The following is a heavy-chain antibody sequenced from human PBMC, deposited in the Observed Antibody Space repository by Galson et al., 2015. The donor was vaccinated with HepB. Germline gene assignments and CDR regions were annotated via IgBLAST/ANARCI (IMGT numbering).Heavy chain of an antibody. J-gene: IGHJ4*02. D-gene: IGHD5-18*01. CDR2: ISSSSSYI. CDR3: ARDLYHGYSYGPELDY. Sequence: SLRLSCAASGFTFSSYSMNWVRQAPGKGLEWVSSISSSSSYIYYADSVKGRFTISRDNAKNSLYLQMNSLRAEDTAVYYCARDLYHGYSYGPELDYWGQGTLVTVSS. V-gene: IGHV3-21*01. CDR1: GFTFSSYS.